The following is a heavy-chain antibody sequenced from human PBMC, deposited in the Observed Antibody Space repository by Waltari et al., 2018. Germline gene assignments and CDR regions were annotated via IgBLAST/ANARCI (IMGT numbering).Heavy chain of an antibody. CDR2: INHSGST. D-gene: IGHD4-17*01. V-gene: IGHV4-34*01. Sequence: QVQLQQWGAGLLKPSETLSLTCAVYGGSFSGYYWSWIRQPPGKGLEWTGEINHSGSTNYNPSLKSRVTISVDTSKNQFSLKLSSVTAADTAVYYCARADYGDYGFSLLYFDLWGRGTLVTVSS. J-gene: IGHJ2*01. CDR1: GGSFSGYY. CDR3: ARADYGDYGFSLLYFDL.